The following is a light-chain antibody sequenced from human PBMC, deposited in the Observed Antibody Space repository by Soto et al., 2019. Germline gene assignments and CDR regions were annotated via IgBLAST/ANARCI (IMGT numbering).Light chain of an antibody. J-gene: IGLJ2*01. V-gene: IGLV2-14*03. CDR1: SRDVGGYNY. CDR2: DVT. Sequence: QSVLTQPASVSGSPGQSITISCTGTSRDVGGYNYVSWYQQHPGKAPKLMIYDVTNRPSGVSNRFSGSKSGNTASLTISGLQAEDEADYYCSSDTDTSTPVFGGGTKLTVL. CDR3: SSDTDTSTPV.